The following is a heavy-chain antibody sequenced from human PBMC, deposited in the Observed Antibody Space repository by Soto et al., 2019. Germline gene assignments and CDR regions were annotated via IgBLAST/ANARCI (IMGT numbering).Heavy chain of an antibody. Sequence: PSETLSLTCTVSGGSISSSSYYWGWIRQPPGKGLEWIGSIYYSGSTYYNPSLKSRVTISVYTSKNQFSLKLSSVTAADTAVYYCARHITYYYDSSGWGSAFDIWGQGTMVTVSS. CDR3: ARHITYYYDSSGWGSAFDI. V-gene: IGHV4-39*01. D-gene: IGHD3-22*01. CDR1: GGSISSSSYY. J-gene: IGHJ3*02. CDR2: IYYSGST.